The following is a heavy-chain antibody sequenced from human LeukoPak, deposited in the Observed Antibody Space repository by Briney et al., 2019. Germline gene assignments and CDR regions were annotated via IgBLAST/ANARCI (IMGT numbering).Heavy chain of an antibody. D-gene: IGHD2-15*01. J-gene: IGHJ4*02. CDR3: AREPATYYFDY. CDR1: GFTVSSNY. Sequence: GGSLRLSCAASGFTVSSNYMSWVRQAPGKGLEWVSVIYSGGSAYYADSVKGRFTISRDNSKNTLYLQMNSLRAEDTAVYYCAREPATYYFDYWGQGTLVTVSS. V-gene: IGHV3-53*01. CDR2: IYSGGSA.